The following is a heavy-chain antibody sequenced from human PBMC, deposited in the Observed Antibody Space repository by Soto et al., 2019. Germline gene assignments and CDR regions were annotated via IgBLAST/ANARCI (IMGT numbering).Heavy chain of an antibody. J-gene: IGHJ5*02. CDR3: AKATGYTSSWPPSHTWFDP. CDR1: GFTVISYA. CDR2: ISGSGGST. D-gene: IGHD6-13*01. V-gene: IGHV3-23*01. Sequence: PGGSLRLSCAASGFTVISYAMSWVRQAPGKGLEWVSGISGSGGSTYYADSVKGRFTISRDNSKNTLYLQMNSLRVEDTAVYYCAKATGYTSSWPPSHTWFDPWGQGTLVTVSS.